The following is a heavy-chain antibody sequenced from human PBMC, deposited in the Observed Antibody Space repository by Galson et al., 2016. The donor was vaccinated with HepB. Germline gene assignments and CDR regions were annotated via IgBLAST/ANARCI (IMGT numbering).Heavy chain of an antibody. V-gene: IGHV5-51*01. CDR3: ARRANVDPKWASFDT. CDR2: IYPGDSDT. D-gene: IGHD5-12*01. Sequence: QSGAEVKKSGESLKISCQVSGYTFSIYWIAWVRQMPGKGLEWMGIIYPGDSDTRYSPYFQGQVTISADKSINTAYLQGKTLKASDNAIYYCARRANVDPKWASFDTWGQGSLVIVTS. J-gene: IGHJ4*02. CDR1: GYTFSIYW.